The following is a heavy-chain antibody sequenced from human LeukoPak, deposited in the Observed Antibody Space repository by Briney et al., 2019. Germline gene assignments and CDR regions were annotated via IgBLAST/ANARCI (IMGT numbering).Heavy chain of an antibody. V-gene: IGHV3-21*01. CDR3: ARDIPYCSSTSCYTSDY. J-gene: IGHJ4*02. D-gene: IGHD2-2*02. CDR2: ISSSSSYI. Sequence: GGSLRLSCAASGFSFSIYFMNWVRQAPGKGLEWVSSISSSSSYIYYADSVKGRFTISRDNAKNSLYLQMNSLRAEDTAVHYCARDIPYCSSTSCYTSDYWGQGTLVTVSS. CDR1: GFSFSIYF.